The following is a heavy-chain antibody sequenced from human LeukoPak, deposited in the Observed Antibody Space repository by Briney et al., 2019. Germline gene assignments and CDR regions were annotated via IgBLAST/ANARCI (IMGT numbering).Heavy chain of an antibody. J-gene: IGHJ5*02. V-gene: IGHV4-34*01. D-gene: IGHD5-18*01. CDR2: MNHSGST. CDR3: ARVARYAKTWIQLWFFNWFDP. CDR1: GGSFSGYY. Sequence: SETLSLTCAVYGGSFSGYYWSLIRQPPGKGLEWIGEMNHSGSTNYNPSLKSRVTISVDTSKNQFSLKLSSVTAADTAVYYCARVARYAKTWIQLWFFNWFDPWGQGTLVTVSS.